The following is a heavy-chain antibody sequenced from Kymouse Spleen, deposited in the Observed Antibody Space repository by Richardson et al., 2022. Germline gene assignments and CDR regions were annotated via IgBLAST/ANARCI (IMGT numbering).Heavy chain of an antibody. Sequence: QVQLQQWGAGLLKPSETLSLTCAVYGGSFSGYYWSWIRQPPGKGLEWIGEINHSGSTNYNPSLKSRVTISVDTSKNQFSLKLSSVTAADTAVYYCARHYYGSGSYYKPSYYYYYGMDVWGQGTTVTVSS. J-gene: IGHJ6*02. CDR1: GGSFSGYY. D-gene: IGHD3-10*01. CDR2: INHSGST. V-gene: IGHV4-34*01. CDR3: ARHYYGSGSYYKPSYYYYYGMDV.